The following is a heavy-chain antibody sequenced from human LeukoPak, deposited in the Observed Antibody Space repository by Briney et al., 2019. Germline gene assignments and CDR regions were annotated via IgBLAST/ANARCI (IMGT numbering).Heavy chain of an antibody. V-gene: IGHV3-30*18. CDR2: ISSDGSSK. D-gene: IGHD2-15*01. CDR1: GFMFSAYG. CDR3: AKDGDCGGGGCFPNNFIC. J-gene: IGHJ4*02. Sequence: PGRSLRLSCAASGFMFSAYGMHWVRQAPGKGLEWVAVISSDGSSKNYADSVKGRFTMSRDNSKNTLYLQMNSLRIEDTAVYYCAKDGDCGGGGCFPNNFICWGQGTLVTVSS.